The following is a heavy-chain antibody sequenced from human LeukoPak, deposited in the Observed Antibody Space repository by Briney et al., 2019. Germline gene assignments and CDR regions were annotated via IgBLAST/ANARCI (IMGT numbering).Heavy chain of an antibody. D-gene: IGHD2-2*01. J-gene: IGHJ6*03. Sequence: SETLSLTCAVSGYSLSSGYYWGWIRQPPGKGLEWIGSIYHSGSTYYNPSLKSRVTISVDTSKNQFSLKLSSVTAADTAVYYCASSTGKYYYYYYMDVWGKGTTVTVSS. V-gene: IGHV4-38-2*01. CDR2: IYHSGST. CDR1: GYSLSSGYY. CDR3: ASSTGKYYYYYYMDV.